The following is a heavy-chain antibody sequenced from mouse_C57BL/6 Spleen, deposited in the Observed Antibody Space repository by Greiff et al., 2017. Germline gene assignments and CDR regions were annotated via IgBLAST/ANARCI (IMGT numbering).Heavy chain of an antibody. CDR1: GFNIKNTY. CDR3: ARPYYYGSSPYWYFDV. Sequence: VQLKQSVAELVRPGASVKLSCTASGFNIKNTYMHWVKQRPEQGLEWIGRIDPANGNTKYAPKFQGKATITADTSSNTAYLQLSSLTSEDTAIYYCARPYYYGSSPYWYFDVWGTGTTVTVSS. J-gene: IGHJ1*03. D-gene: IGHD1-1*01. CDR2: IDPANGNT. V-gene: IGHV14-3*01.